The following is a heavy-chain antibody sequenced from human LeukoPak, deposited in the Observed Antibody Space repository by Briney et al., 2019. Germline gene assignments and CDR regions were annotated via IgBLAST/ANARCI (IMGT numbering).Heavy chain of an antibody. V-gene: IGHV3-21*01. CDR3: AREEYSSGWYHYYYMDV. CDR1: GFTFSSHS. CDR2: ISSSSSYI. Sequence: GGSLRLSCAASGFTFSSHSMNWVRQAPGKGLEWVSPISSSSSYIYYADSVKGRFTISRDNAENSLYLQMNSLRAEDTAVYYCAREEYSSGWYHYYYMDVWGKGTTVTVSS. D-gene: IGHD6-19*01. J-gene: IGHJ6*03.